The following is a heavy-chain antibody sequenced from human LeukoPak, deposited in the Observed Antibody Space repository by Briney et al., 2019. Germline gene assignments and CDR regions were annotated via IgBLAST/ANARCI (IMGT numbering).Heavy chain of an antibody. V-gene: IGHV3-21*01. CDR3: ARDEYSSSFADY. CDR2: ISSSSSYI. J-gene: IGHJ4*02. CDR1: GFTFSSYS. Sequence: GGSLRLSCAASGFTFSSYSMNWVRQAPGKGLEWVSSISSSSSYIYYADSVKGRFTISRDNAKNSLYLQMSSLRAEDTAVYYCARDEYSSSFADYWGQGTLVTVSS. D-gene: IGHD6-6*01.